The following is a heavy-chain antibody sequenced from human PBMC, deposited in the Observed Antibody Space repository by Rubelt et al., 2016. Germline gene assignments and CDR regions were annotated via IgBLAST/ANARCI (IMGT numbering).Heavy chain of an antibody. CDR1: GASISSSPYY. CDR2: IYYTGST. J-gene: IGHJ4*02. CDR3: AHEQTDGGFDS. V-gene: IGHV4-39*07. Sequence: QLQLQESGPGLVKPSETLSLTCTVSGASISSSPYYWGWIRQPPGKGLEWIGSIYYTGSTYYNPSLKSRVTMSVDTSENQFSLKLSSVTAADTAVYYCAHEQTDGGFDSWGQGTLVTVSS. D-gene: IGHD1/OR15-1a*01.